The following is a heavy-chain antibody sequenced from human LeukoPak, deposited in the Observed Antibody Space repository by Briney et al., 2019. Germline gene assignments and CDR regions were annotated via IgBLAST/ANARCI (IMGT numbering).Heavy chain of an antibody. J-gene: IGHJ4*02. D-gene: IGHD2-2*01. V-gene: IGHV3-48*01. CDR2: ISGSSSTI. CDR1: GFTFSSYS. Sequence: GGSLRLSCAASGFTFSSYSMNWVRQAPGKGLEWISYISGSSSTIYYADSVTGRFTIFRDNANNSLHLQINSLRAEDTAVYYCARDGEVDLDYWGQGTLVTVSS. CDR3: ARDGEVDLDY.